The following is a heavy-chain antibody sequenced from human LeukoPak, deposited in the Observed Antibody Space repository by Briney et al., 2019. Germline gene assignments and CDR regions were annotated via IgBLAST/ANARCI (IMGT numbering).Heavy chain of an antibody. CDR2: ISSSSYI. D-gene: IGHD3-3*01. V-gene: IGHV3-21*01. CDR3: ARDSLTIFGVVMDYFDY. J-gene: IGHJ4*02. Sequence: GGSLRLSCAASGFTFSSYSMNWVRQAPGKGLEWVSSISSSSYIYYADSVKGRFTISRDNAKNSLYLQMNSLRAEDTAVYYCARDSLTIFGVVMDYFDYWGQGTLVTVSS. CDR1: GFTFSSYS.